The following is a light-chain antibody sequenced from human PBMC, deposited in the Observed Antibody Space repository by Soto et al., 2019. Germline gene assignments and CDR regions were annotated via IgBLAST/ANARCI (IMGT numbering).Light chain of an antibody. Sequence: EIVLTQSPGTLSLSPGERATLSCRASQSVSSSYLAWYQQKPGQAPRLLIYGASSRATGIPDRFSGSGSGTDFTLNISRLESEDFAVYYCQQYGSSPTITFGQGTRLEIK. CDR3: QQYGSSPTIT. CDR1: QSVSSSY. CDR2: GAS. J-gene: IGKJ5*01. V-gene: IGKV3-20*01.